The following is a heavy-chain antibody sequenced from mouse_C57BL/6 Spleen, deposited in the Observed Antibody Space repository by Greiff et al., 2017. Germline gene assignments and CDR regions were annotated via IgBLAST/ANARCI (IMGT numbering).Heavy chain of an antibody. CDR2: ISDGGSYT. V-gene: IGHV5-4*01. J-gene: IGHJ2*01. Sequence: EVKLMESGGGLVKPGGSLKLSCAASGFTFSSYAMSWVRQTPEKRLEWVATISDGGSYTYYPDNVKGRFTIARDNAKNNLYLQMSHLKSEDTAMCYCARERDRGDFDYWGQGTTLTVSS. CDR3: ARERDRGDFDY. CDR1: GFTFSSYA.